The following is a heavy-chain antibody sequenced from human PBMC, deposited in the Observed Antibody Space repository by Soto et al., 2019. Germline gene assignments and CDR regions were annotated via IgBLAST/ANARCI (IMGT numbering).Heavy chain of an antibody. V-gene: IGHV3-30*03. J-gene: IGHJ6*02. Sequence: QVQLVESGGGVVQPGRSLRLSCEVSGFAFNTSGMYWVRQSPGRGLEWVAVISYDGNTQYYAESLKGRFTISRDNSKNTLVLNMNRLRSEDTAVYYCATKVRVKNYYYYGMDTWGQGTMVTVSS. D-gene: IGHD2-21*01. CDR3: ATKVRVKNYYYYGMDT. CDR2: ISYDGNTQ. CDR1: GFAFNTSG.